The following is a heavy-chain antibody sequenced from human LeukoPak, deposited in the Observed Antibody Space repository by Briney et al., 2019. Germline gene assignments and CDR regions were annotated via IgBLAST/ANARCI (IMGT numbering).Heavy chain of an antibody. V-gene: IGHV4-4*02. CDR3: ATSTVMNHYCFDY. J-gene: IGHJ4*02. Sequence: SETLSLTCAVSGGSMSSPKWWSWVRQPPGKGLEWIGEIYHSGSTNYNPSLKSRITISVDKSKNQVSLNLTSVTAADTAVYYCATSTVMNHYCFDYWAQGTLVTVSS. CDR2: IYHSGST. CDR1: GGSMSSPKW. D-gene: IGHD1-14*01.